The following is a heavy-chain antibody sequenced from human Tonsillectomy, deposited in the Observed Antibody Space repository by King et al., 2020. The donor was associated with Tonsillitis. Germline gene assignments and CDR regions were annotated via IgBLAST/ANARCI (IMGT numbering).Heavy chain of an antibody. CDR1: GFTFSSYG. D-gene: IGHD7-27*01. J-gene: IGHJ2*01. CDR2: IKSDGSTT. V-gene: IGHV3-74*01. Sequence: VQLVESGGGLVQPGGSLRLSCAASGFTFSSYGMHWVRQAPGKGLVWVSRIKSDGSTTSYADSVKGRFTISRDNAKNTLYLQMNSLRAEDTAVYYCAREGATGADWYFDLWGRGTLVTVSS. CDR3: AREGATGADWYFDL.